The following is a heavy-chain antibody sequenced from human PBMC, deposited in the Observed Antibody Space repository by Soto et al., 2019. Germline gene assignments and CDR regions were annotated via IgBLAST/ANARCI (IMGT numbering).Heavy chain of an antibody. CDR2: ISYDGNNK. J-gene: IGHJ4*02. Sequence: SLRLSCAASGFTFSSYGMHWVRQAPGKGLEWVAFISYDGNNKYYADSVKGRFTISRDTSKNTLYLQMNSLRAEDTAVYYCAKGYSGYDSCLDYWGQGTLVTVSS. D-gene: IGHD5-12*01. CDR1: GFTFSSYG. CDR3: AKGYSGYDSCLDY. V-gene: IGHV3-30*18.